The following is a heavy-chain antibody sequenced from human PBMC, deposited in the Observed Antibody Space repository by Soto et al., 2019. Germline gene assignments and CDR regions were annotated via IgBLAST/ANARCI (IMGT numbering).Heavy chain of an antibody. CDR3: AREVLVAGRAFDI. CDR1: GFTFSSYA. V-gene: IGHV3-30-3*01. CDR2: ISYDGSNK. Sequence: GGSLRLSCAASGFTFSSYAMHWVRQAPGKGLEWVAVISYDGSNKYYADSVKGRFTISRDNSKNTLYLQMNSLRAEDTAVYYCAREVLVAGRAFDIWGQGTMVTVSS. D-gene: IGHD6-19*01. J-gene: IGHJ3*02.